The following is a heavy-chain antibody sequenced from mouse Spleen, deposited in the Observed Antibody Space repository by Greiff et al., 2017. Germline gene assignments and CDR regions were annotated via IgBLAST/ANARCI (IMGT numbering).Heavy chain of an antibody. CDR2: INPNYGTT. Sequence: EVKLMESGPELVKPGASVKISCKASGYSFTDYNMNWVKQSNGKSLEWIGVINPNYGTTSYNQKFKGKATLTVDQSSSTAYMQLNSLTSEDSAVYYCAREGNYYDGSLYWYFDVWGAGTTVTVSS. D-gene: IGHD1-1*01. CDR1: GYSFTDYN. V-gene: IGHV1-39*01. J-gene: IGHJ1*01. CDR3: AREGNYYDGSLYWYFDV.